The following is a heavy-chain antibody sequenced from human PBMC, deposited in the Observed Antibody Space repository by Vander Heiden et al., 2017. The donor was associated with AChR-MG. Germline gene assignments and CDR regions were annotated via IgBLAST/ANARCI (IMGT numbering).Heavy chain of an antibody. CDR3: ARDQSLSYSSAWPIGYYFDY. CDR2: ISSDGSNE. J-gene: IGHJ4*02. Sequence: QVQLVESGGGVVQPGRSLRLSCAASAFTFSSYAMHWVRQAPGKGLEWVAVISSDGSNEYYADSVKGRFTVSRDNSKNTLYLQMNGLRPEDTSVYYCARDQSLSYSSAWPIGYYFDYWGQGTLVTVSS. V-gene: IGHV3-30-3*01. CDR1: AFTFSSYA. D-gene: IGHD6-19*01.